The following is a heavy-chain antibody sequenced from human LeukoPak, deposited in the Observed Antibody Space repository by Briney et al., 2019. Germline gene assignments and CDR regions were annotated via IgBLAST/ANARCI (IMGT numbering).Heavy chain of an antibody. J-gene: IGHJ6*03. CDR3: ARDWGGELPRYYYYYYMDV. CDR2: IGAYNGNT. D-gene: IGHD1-26*01. Sequence: ASVNVSCKASGYTFISYGISWVRQAPGQGLEWMGWIGAYNGNTNYAQKLQGRVTMTTDTSTSTAYMELRSLRSDDTAVYYCARDWGGELPRYYYYYYMDVWGKGTTVTVSS. V-gene: IGHV1-18*01. CDR1: GYTFISYG.